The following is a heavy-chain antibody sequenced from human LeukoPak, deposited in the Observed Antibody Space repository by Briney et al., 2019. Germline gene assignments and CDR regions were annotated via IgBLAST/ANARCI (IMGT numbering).Heavy chain of an antibody. D-gene: IGHD6-13*01. CDR2: IKSDGSTT. CDR3: VRHIAAAGDY. CDR1: GFTFSSYW. V-gene: IGHV3-74*01. J-gene: IGHJ4*02. Sequence: RGSLRLSCAASGFTFSSYWMQWVRQAPGKGLVWVSRIKSDGSTTSYADSVKGRFTISRDNAKNTLYLQMNSLRGEDTAVYYCVRHIAAAGDYWGQGTLVTVSS.